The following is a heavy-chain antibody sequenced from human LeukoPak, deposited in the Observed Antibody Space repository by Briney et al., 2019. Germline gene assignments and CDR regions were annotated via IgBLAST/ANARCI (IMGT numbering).Heavy chain of an antibody. D-gene: IGHD3-16*01. CDR2: ISGSGGST. CDR1: GFTFRSYG. J-gene: IGHJ2*01. CDR3: AKVGESPEGYWYFDL. Sequence: GGSLRLSCAASGFTFRSYGMSWVRQAPGKGLEWVSAISGSGGSTYYADSVKGRFTISRDNSKNTLYLQMKSLRADDTAVYYCAKVGESPEGYWYFDLWGRGTLVAVSS. V-gene: IGHV3-23*01.